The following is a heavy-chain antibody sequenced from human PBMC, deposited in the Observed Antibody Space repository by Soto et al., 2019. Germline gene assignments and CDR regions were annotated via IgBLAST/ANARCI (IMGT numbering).Heavy chain of an antibody. Sequence: EVQLVESGGDLVKPGGSLRLSCAASEFTFANAWISWVRQAPGKGLEWVGRIKSKADGGTTDYAAPVKGRFTISRDESQNTLYLQMNSLNTEDTAVYYCTSLYYGHWGQGTLVTVSS. D-gene: IGHD4-17*01. V-gene: IGHV3-15*01. J-gene: IGHJ4*02. CDR1: EFTFANAW. CDR3: TSLYYGH. CDR2: IKSKADGGTT.